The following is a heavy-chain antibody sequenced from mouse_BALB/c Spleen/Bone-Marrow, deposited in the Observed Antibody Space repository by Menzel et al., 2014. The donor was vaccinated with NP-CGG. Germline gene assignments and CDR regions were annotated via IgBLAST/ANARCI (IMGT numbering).Heavy chain of an antibody. CDR3: ATMITDWYFDV. Sequence: EVQLQQSGAELVKPGASVKLSCTASGFNIKDTYMHWVKQRPEQGLGWIGRIDPENGNTKYDPKFQGKATLTADTSSNTAYLQLSSLTSEDTAVYYCATMITDWYFDVWGAGTTVTVSS. J-gene: IGHJ1*01. CDR1: GFNIKDTY. V-gene: IGHV14-3*02. D-gene: IGHD2-4*01. CDR2: IDPENGNT.